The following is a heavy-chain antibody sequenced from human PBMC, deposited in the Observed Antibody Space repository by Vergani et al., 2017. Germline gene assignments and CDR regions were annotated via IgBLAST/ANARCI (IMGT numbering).Heavy chain of an antibody. CDR1: GFTFSSCS. V-gene: IGHV3-48*01. J-gene: IGHJ4*02. D-gene: IGHD3-16*01. CDR3: ARDSPPSWGYYFDY. CDR2: ISSSSSTI. Sequence: EVQLVESGGGLVQPGGSLRLSCAASGFTFSSCSMNWVRQAPGKGLEWVSYISSSSSTIYYADSVKGRFTISRDNAKNSLYLQMNSLRAEDTAVYYCARDSPPSWGYYFDYWGQGTLVTVSS.